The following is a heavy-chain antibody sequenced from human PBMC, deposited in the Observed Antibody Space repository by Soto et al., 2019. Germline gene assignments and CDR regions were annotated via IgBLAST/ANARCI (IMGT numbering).Heavy chain of an antibody. J-gene: IGHJ4*02. D-gene: IGHD6-6*01. CDR2: ISATGST. CDR3: ARIAARPFYFDY. Sequence: SSETLSLTCTVSGGSISSYYWSWIRQPAGKGLEWVGRISATGSTNYNPSLKSRVTMSVDTSKNQFSLKLSSVTAADTAVYYRARIAARPFYFDYWGQGTLVTVSS. V-gene: IGHV4-4*07. CDR1: GGSISSYY.